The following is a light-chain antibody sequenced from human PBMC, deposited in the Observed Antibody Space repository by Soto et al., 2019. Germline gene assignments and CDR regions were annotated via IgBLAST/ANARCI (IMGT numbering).Light chain of an antibody. CDR2: GAS. J-gene: IGKJ4*01. CDR3: QQYYSYPLT. CDR1: QGFTSD. Sequence: AIRMTQSPSSLFASTGDRVTITCRASQGFTSDLAWYQQKPGKAPKLLIYGASTLQSGVPSRFSGSGSVSDFTLTISSLQSEDFATYYCQQYYSYPLTFGGGTKVEVK. V-gene: IGKV1-8*01.